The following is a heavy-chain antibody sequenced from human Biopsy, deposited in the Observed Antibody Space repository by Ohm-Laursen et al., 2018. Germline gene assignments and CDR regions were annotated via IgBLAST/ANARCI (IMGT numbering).Heavy chain of an antibody. Sequence: SLRLSCSASGFTFSNYAMTWVRQAPGKGLDWVSGVGGSGDSTYYADSVKGRFSISRDNSNNTLYLQMNSLRVDDTAVYYCAKTRGEARAAANFWGQGILVTVSS. CDR3: AKTRGEARAAANF. J-gene: IGHJ4*02. CDR1: GFTFSNYA. V-gene: IGHV3-23*01. CDR2: VGGSGDST. D-gene: IGHD6-13*01.